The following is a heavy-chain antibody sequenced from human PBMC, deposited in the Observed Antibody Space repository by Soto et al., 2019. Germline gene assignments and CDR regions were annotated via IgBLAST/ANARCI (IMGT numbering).Heavy chain of an antibody. Sequence: GGSLRLSCAASGFTFSSYSMNWVRQAPGKGLEWVSYISSSSSTIYYADSVKGRFTISRDNAKNSLYLQMNSLRDEDTAVYYCARVRQRELAFGVIDYWGQGTLVTVSS. V-gene: IGHV3-48*02. CDR1: GFTFSSYS. D-gene: IGHD3-10*01. CDR2: ISSSSSTI. J-gene: IGHJ4*02. CDR3: ARVRQRELAFGVIDY.